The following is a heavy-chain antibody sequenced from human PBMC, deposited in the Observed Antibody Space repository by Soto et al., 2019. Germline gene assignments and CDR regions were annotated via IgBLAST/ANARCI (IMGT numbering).Heavy chain of an antibody. Sequence: PESSLRLSCVASGVSCSNSYMHWVRQAPGKGLVWVSHINSEGTATTYADSVKGHFTVSRDNARNTLFLQLTSLRAEDTAVYYCARHLILNGEGFDIWGQGTIVTVSS. J-gene: IGHJ3*02. CDR2: INSEGTAT. D-gene: IGHD2-15*01. CDR1: GVSCSNSY. V-gene: IGHV3-74*01. CDR3: ARHLILNGEGFDI.